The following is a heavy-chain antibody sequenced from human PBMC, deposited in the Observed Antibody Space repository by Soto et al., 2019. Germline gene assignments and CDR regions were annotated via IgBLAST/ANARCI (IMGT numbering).Heavy chain of an antibody. V-gene: IGHV3-7*03. CDR1: GFTFSSYW. CDR3: ARDREVVRPHDY. J-gene: IGHJ4*02. D-gene: IGHD2-15*01. CDR2: IKQDGSEK. Sequence: GGSLRLSCAASGFTFSSYWVSWVRQAPGKGLEWVANIKQDGSEKYYVDSVKGRFTISGDNAKNSLYLQMNSLRAEDTAVYYCARDREVVRPHDYWGQGTPVTVYS.